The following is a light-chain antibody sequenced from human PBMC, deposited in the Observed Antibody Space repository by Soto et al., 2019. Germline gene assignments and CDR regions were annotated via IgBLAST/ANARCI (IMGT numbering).Light chain of an antibody. CDR1: GSDVGGYNY. CDR2: DVS. CDR3: SSYTSASTPLV. V-gene: IGLV2-14*01. Sequence: QSALTQPASMSGSPGQSITISCTGTGSDVGGYNYVSWYQQQPGKAPKVMIYDVSNRPSGVSNRFSGSKSGNTASLTISGLQTEDEADYYCSSYTSASTPLVFGGGTKLTVL. J-gene: IGLJ2*01.